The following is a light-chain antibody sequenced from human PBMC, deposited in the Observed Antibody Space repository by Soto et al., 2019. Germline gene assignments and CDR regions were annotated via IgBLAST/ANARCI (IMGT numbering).Light chain of an antibody. J-gene: IGLJ2*01. Sequence: QSVLTQPTSVSGAPGQRVTISCTGSSSNIGAGYDVHWYQQLPGTAPKLLIYGNSNRPSGVPDRFSGSKSGTSASLSITWLQAEDEADYYCQSDDSSLSGYVVFGGGTKVTVL. CDR3: QSDDSSLSGYVV. CDR1: SSNIGAGYD. CDR2: GNS. V-gene: IGLV1-40*01.